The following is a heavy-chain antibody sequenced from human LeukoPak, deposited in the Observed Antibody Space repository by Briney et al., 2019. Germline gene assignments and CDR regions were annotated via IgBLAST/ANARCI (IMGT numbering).Heavy chain of an antibody. CDR1: GFTFSTYW. J-gene: IGHJ4*02. CDR2: IKQDGSEK. D-gene: IGHD6-13*01. Sequence: GRSLRLSCAASGFTFSTYWMSWVRQAPGKGLEWVANIKQDGSEKYYVDSVKGRFTISRDNAKNSLYLQMNSLRAEDTAMYYCARDSAGNDYWGQGTLVTVSS. CDR3: ARDSAGNDY. V-gene: IGHV3-7*01.